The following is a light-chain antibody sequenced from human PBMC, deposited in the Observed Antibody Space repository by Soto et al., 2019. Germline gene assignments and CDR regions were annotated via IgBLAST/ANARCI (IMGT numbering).Light chain of an antibody. CDR1: SRDVGLYNY. J-gene: IGLJ1*01. CDR3: ISYTTSSTSYV. CDR2: EVS. V-gene: IGLV2-14*01. Sequence: QSALTQPASVSGSPGQSITISCTGTSRDVGLYNYVSWYQQYPGKAPKLMIFEVSNRPSGVSNRFSGSKSGNTASLTISGLQAEDEADYYCISYTTSSTSYVFGTGTKLTVL.